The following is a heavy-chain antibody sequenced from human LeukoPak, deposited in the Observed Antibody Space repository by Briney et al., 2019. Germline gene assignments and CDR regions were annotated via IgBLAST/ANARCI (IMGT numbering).Heavy chain of an antibody. CDR1: GGSISSSSYY. J-gene: IGHJ4*02. CDR3: ARHFRPGAVAGPFDY. V-gene: IGHV4-39*01. D-gene: IGHD6-19*01. CDR2: INHSGST. Sequence: SETLSLTCTVSGGSISSSSYYWGWIRQPPGKGLEWIGSINHSGSTNYNPSLKSRATISVDTSKNQFSLKLSSVTAADTAVYYCARHFRPGAVAGPFDYWGQGTLVTVSS.